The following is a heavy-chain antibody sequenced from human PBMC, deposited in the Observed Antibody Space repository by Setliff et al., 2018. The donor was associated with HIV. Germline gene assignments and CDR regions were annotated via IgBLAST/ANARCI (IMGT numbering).Heavy chain of an antibody. V-gene: IGHV4-59*12. CDR1: GGSISTYY. CDR3: ARLSRGATAGTDFDY. CDR2: IYHSGST. J-gene: IGHJ4*02. D-gene: IGHD6-13*01. Sequence: PSETLSLTCTVSGGSISTYYWSWIRQPPGKGLDWIGYIYHSGSTNYNPSLKSRVTISVNTSKIQISLKLSSVTAAETAVYYCARLSRGATAGTDFDYWGQGTLVTVSS.